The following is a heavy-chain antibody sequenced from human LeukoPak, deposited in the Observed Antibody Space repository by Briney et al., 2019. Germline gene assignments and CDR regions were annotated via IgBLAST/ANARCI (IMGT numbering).Heavy chain of an antibody. CDR1: GYTFTSYG. CDR2: ISAYNGNT. D-gene: IGHD3-9*01. V-gene: IGHV1-18*01. J-gene: IGHJ4*02. CDR3: ARHADVLRCFDWSNSPYYFDY. Sequence: GASVKVSCKASGYTFTSYGISWVRQAPGQGLEWMGWISAYNGNTNYAQKLQGRVTMTTDTSTSTAYMELRSLRSDDTAVYYCARHADVLRCFDWSNSPYYFDYWGQGTLVTVSS.